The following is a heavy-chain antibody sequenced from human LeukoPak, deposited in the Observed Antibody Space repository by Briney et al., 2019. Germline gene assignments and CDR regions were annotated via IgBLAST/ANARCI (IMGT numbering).Heavy chain of an antibody. CDR3: ARNWELHDAFDI. Sequence: HPGGSLRLSCAASGFTFSSYAMSWVRQAPGKGLGWVSAISGSGGSTYYADSVKGRFTISRDNSKNTLYLQMNSLRAEDTAVYYCARNWELHDAFDIWGQGTMVTVSS. V-gene: IGHV3-23*01. CDR1: GFTFSSYA. J-gene: IGHJ3*02. CDR2: ISGSGGST. D-gene: IGHD1-26*01.